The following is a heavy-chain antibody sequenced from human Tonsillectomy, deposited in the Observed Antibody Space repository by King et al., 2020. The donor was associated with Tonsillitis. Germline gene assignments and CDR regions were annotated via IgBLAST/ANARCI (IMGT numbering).Heavy chain of an antibody. V-gene: IGHV4-59*08. D-gene: IGHD2-15*01. Sequence: VQLQESGPGLVKPSETLSLTCTVSGGSISNYYWSWIRQPPGKGLEWIGYFYYSGSTNYNPSLKSRLTISVDTSKNQFSLKLSSVTAADTAEYYCARLGRYESGVVVATPGGYGMDVWGQGTTVIVSS. J-gene: IGHJ6*02. CDR3: ARLGRYESGVVVATPGGYGMDV. CDR1: GGSISNYY. CDR2: FYYSGST.